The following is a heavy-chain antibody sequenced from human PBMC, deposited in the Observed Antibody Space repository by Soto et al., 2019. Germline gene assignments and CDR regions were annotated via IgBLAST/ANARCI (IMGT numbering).Heavy chain of an antibody. D-gene: IGHD2-15*01. CDR2: ILYDGSKN. CDR3: ASGGPYGDYFDS. Sequence: LRLSCTASGFTFSSYAMHWVRQAPGKGLEWVAVILYDGSKNHYADSVKGRFTISRDNSKNTLYLQMNSLRTEDTAVYYCASGGPYGDYFDSWGQGTLVTVSS. V-gene: IGHV3-30-3*01. J-gene: IGHJ4*02. CDR1: GFTFSSYA.